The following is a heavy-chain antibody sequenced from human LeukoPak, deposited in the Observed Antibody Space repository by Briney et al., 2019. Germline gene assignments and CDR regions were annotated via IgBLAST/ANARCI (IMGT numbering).Heavy chain of an antibody. D-gene: IGHD7-27*01. V-gene: IGHV4-4*07. CDR2: ISTSGST. CDR1: GGSISTYY. CDR3: ARVSGQGPSYDY. Sequence: PSETLSLTCTVSGGSISTYYWSWIRQPAGKGLEWIGRISTSGSTNYNPSLKSRVTMSVDTSKNQFSLKLNSVTPEDTAVYYCARVSGQGPSYDYWGQGTLVTVSS. J-gene: IGHJ4*02.